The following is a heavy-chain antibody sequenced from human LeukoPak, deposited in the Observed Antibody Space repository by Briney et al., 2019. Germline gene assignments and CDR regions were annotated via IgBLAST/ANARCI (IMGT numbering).Heavy chain of an antibody. CDR3: ARDLRYFDWLLYGDY. Sequence: GGSLRLSCVASGFRYSHYGMNWVRQAPGKGLEWVSYISSSGSTIYYADSVKGRFTISRDNAKNSLCLQMNSLRAEDTAVYYCARDLRYFDWLLYGDYWGQGTLVTVSS. V-gene: IGHV3-48*04. D-gene: IGHD3-9*01. CDR2: ISSSGSTI. J-gene: IGHJ4*02. CDR1: GFRYSHYG.